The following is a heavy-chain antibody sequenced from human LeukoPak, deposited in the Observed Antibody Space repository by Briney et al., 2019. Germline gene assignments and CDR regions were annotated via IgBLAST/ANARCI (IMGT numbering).Heavy chain of an antibody. CDR1: GFTVSSNY. J-gene: IGHJ4*02. Sequence: GGSLRLSCAASGFTVSSNYMNWVRQAPGKGLEWVSVIFSGGNTYYADSVKGRFTISRDNSKNTVYLQMNSLRAKDTAVYYCARGDWGYTYGYTIWGQGTLVTVSS. CDR3: ARGDWGYTYGYTI. D-gene: IGHD5-18*01. V-gene: IGHV3-53*01. CDR2: IFSGGNT.